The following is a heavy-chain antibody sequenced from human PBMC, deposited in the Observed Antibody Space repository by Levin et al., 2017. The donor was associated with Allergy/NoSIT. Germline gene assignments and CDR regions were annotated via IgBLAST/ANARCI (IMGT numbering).Heavy chain of an antibody. J-gene: IGHJ5*02. V-gene: IGHV3-74*01. D-gene: IGHD6-13*01. CDR3: ARDLNTAAGTREPHNWFDP. CDR1: GFTFSSYW. CDR2: INSDGSST. Sequence: GGSLRLSCAASGFTFSSYWMHWVRQAPGKGLVWVSRINSDGSSTSYADSVKGRFTISRDNAKNTLYLQMNSLRAEDTAVYYCARDLNTAAGTREPHNWFDPWGQGTLVTVSS.